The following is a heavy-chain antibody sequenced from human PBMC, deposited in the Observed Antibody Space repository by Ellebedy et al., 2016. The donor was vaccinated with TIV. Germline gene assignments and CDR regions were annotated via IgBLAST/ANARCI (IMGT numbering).Heavy chain of an antibody. V-gene: IGHV4-39*07. CDR3: ARGRWYMDV. J-gene: IGHJ6*03. CDR1: GGSISSGGYY. D-gene: IGHD5-24*01. CDR2: INHSGST. Sequence: SETLSLXXTVSGGSISSGGYYWSWIRQPPGKGLEWIGEINHSGSTNYNPSLKSRVTISVDTSKNQFSLKLSSVTAADTAVYYCARGRWYMDVWGKGTTVTVSS.